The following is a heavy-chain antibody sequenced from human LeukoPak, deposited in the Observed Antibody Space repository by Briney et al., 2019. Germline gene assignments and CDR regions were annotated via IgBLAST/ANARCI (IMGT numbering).Heavy chain of an antibody. D-gene: IGHD2-2*01. Sequence: ASVTVSCKASGYTFNTHGITWVRQAPGHGLEWMGWISSYNGNTSYAANVQGRITLTKDTSASTAYLELRSLRSDDTAVYYCARISCSSSSCTYSGRRRVRGGSLDPWGQGTLVTVSS. CDR2: ISSYNGNT. V-gene: IGHV1-18*01. J-gene: IGHJ5*02. CDR1: GYTFNTHG. CDR3: ARISCSSSSCTYSGRRRVRGGSLDP.